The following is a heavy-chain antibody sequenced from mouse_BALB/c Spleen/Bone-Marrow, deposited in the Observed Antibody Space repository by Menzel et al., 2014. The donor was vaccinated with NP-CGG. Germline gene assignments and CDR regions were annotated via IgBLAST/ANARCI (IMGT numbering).Heavy chain of an antibody. J-gene: IGHJ4*01. CDR3: ARSGKGRNATDY. CDR1: GYTFTDYA. CDR2: ISSYHGDA. Sequence: QVQLQQSGAELVRPGVSVKISCKGSGYTFTDYAIHWVKQSHAKSLEWIGLISSYHGDASYNQKFKGKATMTVDKSSSTAYMDLARLTSEDSAIYYCARSGKGRNATDYWGQGTSVTVSS. D-gene: IGHD3-3*01. V-gene: IGHV1S137*01.